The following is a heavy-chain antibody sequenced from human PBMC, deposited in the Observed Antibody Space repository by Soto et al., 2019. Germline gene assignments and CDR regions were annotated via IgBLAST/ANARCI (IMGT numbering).Heavy chain of an antibody. CDR2: IYYSGGT. CDR3: ARRSSGIIDY. CDR1: GGSISSSSYY. V-gene: IGHV4-39*01. Sequence: SETLSLTCSVSGGSISSSSYYWAWIRQPPGKGLEWIGSIYYSGGTYDNPSLKSRVTISVDTSKNQFSLKLSSVTAADSAVYYCARRSSGIIDYWGQGTLVTVS. D-gene: IGHD2-15*01. J-gene: IGHJ4*02.